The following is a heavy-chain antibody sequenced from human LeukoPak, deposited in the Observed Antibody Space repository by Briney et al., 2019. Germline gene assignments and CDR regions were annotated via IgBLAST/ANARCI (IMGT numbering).Heavy chain of an antibody. D-gene: IGHD3-10*01. CDR2: IYGDGTT. V-gene: IGHV3-53*04. Sequence: PGGSLRLSCEASGFNVSSNYMTWVRQAPGKGLEWVSLIYGDGTTDYADSVKGRFHISRHNSKNTLYLQMNSLRAEDTAVYYCARCIIYLDYWGQGTLVTVSS. CDR1: GFNVSSNY. CDR3: ARCIIYLDY. J-gene: IGHJ4*02.